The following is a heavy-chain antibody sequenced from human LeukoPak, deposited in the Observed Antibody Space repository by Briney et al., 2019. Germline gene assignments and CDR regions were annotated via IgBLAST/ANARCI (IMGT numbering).Heavy chain of an antibody. CDR3: AKAPDNLNGWYYGDY. D-gene: IGHD6-19*01. CDR2: ISGSGGST. J-gene: IGHJ4*02. V-gene: IGHV3-23*01. Sequence: PGGSLRLSCAASGFTFSSYAMSWVRQAPGKGLEWVSAISGSGGSTYYADSVKGWFTISRDNSKNTLYLQMNSLRAEDTAVYYCAKAPDNLNGWYYGDYWGQGTLVTVSS. CDR1: GFTFSSYA.